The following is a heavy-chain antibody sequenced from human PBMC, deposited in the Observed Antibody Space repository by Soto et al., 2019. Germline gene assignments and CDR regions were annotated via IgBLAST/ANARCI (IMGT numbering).Heavy chain of an antibody. J-gene: IGHJ4*02. D-gene: IGHD4-17*01. CDR3: ARTLYGDNVDY. V-gene: IGHV1-8*01. CDR2: MSPKTANT. CDR1: GYTFTSYD. Sequence: ASVKVSCKASGYTFTSYDINWVRQTAGQGLEWMGWMSPKTANTGYAQKFQGRVTMTRNTSISTAYMELSSLRSEDTAVYYCARTLYGDNVDYWGQGTLVTVSS.